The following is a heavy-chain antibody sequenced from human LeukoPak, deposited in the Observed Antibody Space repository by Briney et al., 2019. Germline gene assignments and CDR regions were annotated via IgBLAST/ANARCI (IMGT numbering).Heavy chain of an antibody. CDR2: ITSSSSYI. CDR3: ARDPYSGSYGPYYYYYMDV. D-gene: IGHD1-26*01. V-gene: IGHV3-21*06. CDR1: GFTSSSYE. J-gene: IGHJ6*03. Sequence: PGGSLRLSCAASGFTSSSYEMNWVRQAPGKGPEWVSSITSSSSYIYYADSVKGRFTISRDNAKNSLYLQMDSLRVEDTAVYYCARDPYSGSYGPYYYYYMDVWGKGTTVTVSS.